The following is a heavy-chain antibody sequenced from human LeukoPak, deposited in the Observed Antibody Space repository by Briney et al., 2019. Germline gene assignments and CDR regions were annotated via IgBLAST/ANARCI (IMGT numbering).Heavy chain of an antibody. J-gene: IGHJ5*02. Sequence: AGGSLRLSCAASGFTVSSNYMSWVRQAPGKGLEWVSGISGSGDSDSTYYADSVKGRFTISRDNSRNTLYLQMSSLRAEDTAVYYCAKADSSGWYESNWFDPWGQGTLVTVSS. CDR2: ISGSGDSDST. CDR3: AKADSSGWYESNWFDP. D-gene: IGHD6-19*01. CDR1: GFTVSSNY. V-gene: IGHV3-23*01.